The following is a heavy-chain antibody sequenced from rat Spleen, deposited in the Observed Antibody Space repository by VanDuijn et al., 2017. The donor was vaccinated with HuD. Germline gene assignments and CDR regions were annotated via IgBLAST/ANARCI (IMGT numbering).Heavy chain of an antibody. V-gene: IGHV5-62*01. CDR2: IGSSGGT. Sequence: VQLVESGGGLVQPGKSLKLSCSASGFTFSSYGIHWIRQAPGKGLNWVAYIGSSGGTFYADAVKDRFTISRDNAKNTLYLQLNSLKSEDTAMYYCARKGLTGSGFAYWGQGTLVTVSS. CDR3: ARKGLTGSGFAY. CDR1: GFTFSSYG. J-gene: IGHJ3*01. D-gene: IGHD5-1*01.